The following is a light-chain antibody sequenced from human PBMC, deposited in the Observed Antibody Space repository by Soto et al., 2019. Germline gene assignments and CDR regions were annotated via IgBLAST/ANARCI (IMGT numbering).Light chain of an antibody. CDR2: GNT. CDR1: SSIIGAGYD. Sequence: QSVLTQPPSVAGAPGQRVPISCTGSSSIIGAGYDVHWYQQLPRTPPKLLISGNTNRPSGVPDRFSGSNSGTSASLAITGLQTEDWADYYCTSYDSSLSGYVFGSGTKLTVL. J-gene: IGLJ1*01. CDR3: TSYDSSLSGYV. V-gene: IGLV1-40*01.